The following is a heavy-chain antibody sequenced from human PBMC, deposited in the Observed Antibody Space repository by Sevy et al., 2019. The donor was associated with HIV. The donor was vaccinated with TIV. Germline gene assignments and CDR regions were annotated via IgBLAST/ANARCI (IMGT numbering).Heavy chain of an antibody. Sequence: GGSLRLSCAASGFTFSSYAMSWVRQAPGKGLEWVSAISGSSGSTYYADSVKGRFTISRDNSKNTLYLQMNSLRAEDTAVYYCAKDLDYDILTGYSRNYYGMDVWGQGTTVTVSS. V-gene: IGHV3-23*01. CDR3: AKDLDYDILTGYSRNYYGMDV. J-gene: IGHJ6*02. D-gene: IGHD3-9*01. CDR2: ISGSSGST. CDR1: GFTFSSYA.